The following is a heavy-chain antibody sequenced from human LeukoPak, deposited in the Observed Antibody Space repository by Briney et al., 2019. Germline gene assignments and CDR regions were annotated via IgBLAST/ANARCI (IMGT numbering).Heavy chain of an antibody. V-gene: IGHV4-4*02. Sequence: PSGTLSLTCAVSGGAISSSNWWSWVRQPPGKGLEWIGEIYHSGSTNYNPSLKSRVTISVDKSKNQFSLKLSSVTAADTAVYYCARVPDYGGPSFDYWGQGTLVTVSS. CDR2: IYHSGST. CDR1: GGAISSSNW. J-gene: IGHJ4*02. CDR3: ARVPDYGGPSFDY. D-gene: IGHD4-23*01.